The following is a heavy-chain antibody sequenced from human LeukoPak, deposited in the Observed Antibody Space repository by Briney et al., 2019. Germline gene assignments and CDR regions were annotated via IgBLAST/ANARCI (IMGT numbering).Heavy chain of an antibody. V-gene: IGHV1-8*03. J-gene: IGHJ5*02. CDR2: MNPNSGNT. D-gene: IGHD4-23*01. Sequence: EASVKVSCKASGYTLTDYYLHWVRQAPGQGLKWMGWMNPNSGNTGYAQKFQGRVTITRNTSISTAYMELSSLRSEDTAVYYCARDYGGNSGWFDPWGQGTLVTVSS. CDR1: GYTLTDYY. CDR3: ARDYGGNSGWFDP.